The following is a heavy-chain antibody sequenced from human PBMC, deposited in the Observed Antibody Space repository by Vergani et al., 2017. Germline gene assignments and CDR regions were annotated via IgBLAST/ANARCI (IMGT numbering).Heavy chain of an antibody. V-gene: IGHV3-9*01. Sequence: VQLVEAGGGLVQPGGSLRLSCTASGFTFQAFAFHWVRQVSGRGLEWVSGIDRNYGVKNGNSFEGRFSISRDNAKKAVFLQMNNLRHEDTALYFWVKDNDYDADGPFDLWGRGTLVTVSS. CDR1: GFTFQAFA. CDR3: VKDNDYDADGPFDL. CDR2: IDRNYGVK. D-gene: IGHD3-16*01. J-gene: IGHJ2*01.